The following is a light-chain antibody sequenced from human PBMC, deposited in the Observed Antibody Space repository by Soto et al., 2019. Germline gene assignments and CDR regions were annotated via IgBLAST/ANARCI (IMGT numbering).Light chain of an antibody. Sequence: IQMTQSPSSLSPSIGESVTITCRASQAISTSLAWYQVKPGKAPKLLIYAASTLESGVPSRFSATVSGTEFSLTITSLQPEDFATYYCQQLFDSPITFGQGTRLEIK. V-gene: IGKV1-9*01. CDR3: QQLFDSPIT. J-gene: IGKJ5*01. CDR1: QAISTS. CDR2: AAS.